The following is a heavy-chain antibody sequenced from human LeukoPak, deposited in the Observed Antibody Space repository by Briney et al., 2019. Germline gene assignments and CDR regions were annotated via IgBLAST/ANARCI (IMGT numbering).Heavy chain of an antibody. J-gene: IGHJ1*01. Sequence: SVKVSCKASGGTFSSYAISWVRQDPGEGLEGLGRIIPILGIATYAQKFQGRVTITADKSTSTAYMVLSSLRSEDTAVYYCARGDVVVVAAGGMYFQHWGQGTLVSVS. CDR2: IIPILGIA. D-gene: IGHD2-15*01. CDR1: GGTFSSYA. CDR3: ARGDVVVVAAGGMYFQH. V-gene: IGHV1-69*04.